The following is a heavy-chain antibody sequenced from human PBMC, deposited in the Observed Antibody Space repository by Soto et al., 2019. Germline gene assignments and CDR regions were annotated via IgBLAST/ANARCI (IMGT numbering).Heavy chain of an antibody. CDR3: THSRLPSTVTTSAEYFQN. V-gene: IGHV2-5*02. D-gene: IGHD4-17*01. Sequence: HITLKESGPTLVKPTQTLTLTCTFSGFSLSASGVNVGWIRQPPGKALEWLALIYWDDDKRYSPSLQSRLTITKDTSKNQVVLTMTNMDTVDTATYYGTHSRLPSTVTTSAEYFQNWGQGTLVTVSS. CDR2: IYWDDDK. J-gene: IGHJ1*01. CDR1: GFSLSASGVN.